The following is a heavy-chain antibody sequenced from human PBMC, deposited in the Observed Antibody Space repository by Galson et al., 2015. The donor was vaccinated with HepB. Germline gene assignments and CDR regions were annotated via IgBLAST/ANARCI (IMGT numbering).Heavy chain of an antibody. J-gene: IGHJ5*02. CDR3: ARVLNLYGDYLRMNWFDP. Sequence: SLRLSCAASGFTFSDYYMSWIRQAPGKGLEWVSYISSSGSTIYYADSVKGRFTISRDNAKNSLYLQMNSLRAEDTAVYYCARVLNLYGDYLRMNWFDPWGQGTLVTVSS. V-gene: IGHV3-11*01. CDR2: ISSSGSTI. CDR1: GFTFSDYY. D-gene: IGHD4-17*01.